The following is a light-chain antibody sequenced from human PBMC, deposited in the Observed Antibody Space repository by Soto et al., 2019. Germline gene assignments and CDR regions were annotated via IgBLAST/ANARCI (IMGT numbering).Light chain of an antibody. CDR3: CSRV. CDR2: EVT. Sequence: QSALTQPASVSGSPGQSITISCTGTSSDVATYNLVSWYQQRPGTAPQLIIYEVTKRPSGVSTRFSGSQSGNTASLTISGLQAYDDAYYYCCSRVFGGGTKLTVL. J-gene: IGLJ3*02. CDR1: SSDVATYNL. V-gene: IGLV2-23*02.